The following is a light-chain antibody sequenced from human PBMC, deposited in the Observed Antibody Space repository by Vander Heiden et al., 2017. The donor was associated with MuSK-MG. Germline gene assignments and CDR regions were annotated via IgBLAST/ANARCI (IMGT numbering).Light chain of an antibody. Sequence: DIQMTQSTSAMSASVGDRVTITCRASQGIESFLAWFQQKPGKVPKRLIDAASSLQSGVPSRFSGSGSGTEFTLTISSLQPEDFATYFCRQNRFYPHTFGQGTKLEIK. V-gene: IGKV1-17*03. CDR3: RQNRFYPHT. CDR1: QGIESF. J-gene: IGKJ2*01. CDR2: AAS.